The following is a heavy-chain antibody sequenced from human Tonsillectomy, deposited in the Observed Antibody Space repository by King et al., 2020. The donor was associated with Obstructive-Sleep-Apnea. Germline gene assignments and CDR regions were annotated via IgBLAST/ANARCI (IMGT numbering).Heavy chain of an antibody. Sequence: VQLVESGGGLVQPGGFLRLSCAASGFTFSRYSMNWVRQAPGKGLEWVSYISSSSSTLYYADSAKGRFTISRDNAKNSLFLQMNSLRVEDTAVYYCAREGYCSSTSCSVDTFNIWGQGTMVTVS. CDR2: ISSSSSTL. CDR1: GFTFSRYS. CDR3: AREGYCSSTSCSVDTFNI. V-gene: IGHV3-48*01. D-gene: IGHD2-2*01. J-gene: IGHJ3*02.